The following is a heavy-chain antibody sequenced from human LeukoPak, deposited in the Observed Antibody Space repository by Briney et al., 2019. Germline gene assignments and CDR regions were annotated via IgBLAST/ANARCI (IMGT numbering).Heavy chain of an antibody. D-gene: IGHD3-22*01. CDR2: IIPIFGTG. J-gene: IGHJ4*02. Sequence: SVKVSCKTSGGTFSTSAISWVRRATGQGLEWMGGIIPIFGTGNYAQKSQGRVTITADEFTSTAYMELSSLTSEDTAVYYCARGLGDSSGYYFSDNWGQGTLVTVSS. CDR3: ARGLGDSSGYYFSDN. V-gene: IGHV1-69*13. CDR1: GGTFSTSA.